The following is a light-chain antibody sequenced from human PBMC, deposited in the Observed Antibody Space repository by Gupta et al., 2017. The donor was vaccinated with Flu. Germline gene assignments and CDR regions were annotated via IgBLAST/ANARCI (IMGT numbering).Light chain of an antibody. J-gene: IGLJ3*02. CDR3: GAWNRGRNTDWV. V-gene: IGLV1-51*01. CDR2: DND. Sequence: QSMLTQPPSLSATPGQKITISCSGSSSNIGNNSVSWYQQLPGTAPKLLIYDNDKRHSARADRVSGSSSGTSATIGITRVQTGEEANYYCGAWNRGRNTDWVFGEGTRVTVL. CDR1: SSNIGNNS.